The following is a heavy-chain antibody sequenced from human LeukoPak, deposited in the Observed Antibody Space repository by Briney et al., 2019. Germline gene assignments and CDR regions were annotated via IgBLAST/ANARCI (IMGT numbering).Heavy chain of an antibody. CDR1: GFTFGSSD. Sequence: GGSLRLSCAASGFTFGSSDMHWLRQAPGKGLEWVAFIRNDGSDKYYGDSVKGRVTISRDNSKNTLDLQMKSLRGEDTAVYYCAKAVGASRPFDYWGQGTLVTVSS. D-gene: IGHD1-26*01. CDR3: AKAVGASRPFDY. J-gene: IGHJ4*02. V-gene: IGHV3-30*02. CDR2: IRNDGSDK.